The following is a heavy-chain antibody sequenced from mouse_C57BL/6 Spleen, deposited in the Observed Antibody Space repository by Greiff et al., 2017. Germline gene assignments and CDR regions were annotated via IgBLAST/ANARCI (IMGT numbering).Heavy chain of an antibody. V-gene: IGHV3-6*01. D-gene: IGHD1-1*01. Sequence: EVKLMESGPGLVKPSQSLSLTCSVTGYSITSGYYWNWIRQFPGNKLEWMGYISYDGSNNYNPSLKNRISITRDTSKNQFFLKLNSVTTEDTATYYCAIHYYGSSYWYFDVWGTGTTVTVSS. CDR1: GYSITSGYY. CDR3: AIHYYGSSYWYFDV. J-gene: IGHJ1*03. CDR2: ISYDGSN.